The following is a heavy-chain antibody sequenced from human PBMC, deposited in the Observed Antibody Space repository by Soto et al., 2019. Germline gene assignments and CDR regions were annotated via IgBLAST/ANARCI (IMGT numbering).Heavy chain of an antibody. Sequence: ESGGGLVRPGGSLRLSCAASGFTFSSYEMNWVRQAPGKGLEWVSYISISGSTIYYADSVKGRFTISRDNARNSLYLQMNSLRADDTAVYYCVRKAGVSLDWGQGTLVTVSS. CDR1: GFTFSSYE. V-gene: IGHV3-48*03. D-gene: IGHD2-8*01. CDR2: ISISGSTI. J-gene: IGHJ4*02. CDR3: VRKAGVSLD.